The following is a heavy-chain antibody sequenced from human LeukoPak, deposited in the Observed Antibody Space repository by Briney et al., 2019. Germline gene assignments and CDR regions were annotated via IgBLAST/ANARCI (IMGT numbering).Heavy chain of an antibody. Sequence: SETLSLTCTVSGYSMSRGYFWGWIRQPPGRGLEWIASIFHSGSTFYNPSLKSRVTISVDASKNQFSLTMTSVTAADTALYYCARETEKQWQYWGQGTMVTVSS. CDR1: GYSMSRGYF. D-gene: IGHD6-19*01. J-gene: IGHJ3*01. CDR2: IFHSGST. V-gene: IGHV4-38-2*02. CDR3: ARETEKQWQY.